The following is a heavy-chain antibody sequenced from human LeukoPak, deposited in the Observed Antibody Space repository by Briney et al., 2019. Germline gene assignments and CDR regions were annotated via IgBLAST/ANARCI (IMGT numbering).Heavy chain of an antibody. D-gene: IGHD3-22*01. CDR3: ARDQHYYDSSGYYVFDY. Sequence: SETLSLTCAVYGGSFSGYYWSWIRQPPGKGLEWIGEINHSGSTNYNPSLKSRVTMSVDTSKNQFSLKLSSVTAADTAVYYCARDQHYYDSSGYYVFDYWGQGTLVTVSS. CDR2: INHSGST. V-gene: IGHV4-34*01. J-gene: IGHJ4*02. CDR1: GGSFSGYY.